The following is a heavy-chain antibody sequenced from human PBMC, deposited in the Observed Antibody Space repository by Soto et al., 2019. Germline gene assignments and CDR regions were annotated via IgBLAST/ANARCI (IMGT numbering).Heavy chain of an antibody. CDR2: INPGNGAT. CDR3: ARCVSVSRRLHLGY. Sequence: QVHHVQSGAEVKTPGASVKVSCRASGYSFTDYAFHWVRQAPGHSPECLGWINPGNGATKYSQKLHGRLTITSDTSASTVYMELSSLRYEDTAVYFCARCVSVSRRLHLGYWGQGTLVSVSS. D-gene: IGHD3-3*01. CDR1: GYSFTDYA. J-gene: IGHJ4*02. V-gene: IGHV1-3*01.